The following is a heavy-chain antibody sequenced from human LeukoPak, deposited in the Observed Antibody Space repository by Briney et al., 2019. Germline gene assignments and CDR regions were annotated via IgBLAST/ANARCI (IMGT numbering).Heavy chain of an antibody. CDR1: GGSISSSNW. J-gene: IGHJ3*02. V-gene: IGHV4-4*02. CDR3: ARSWYSSGWSPREIDAFDI. Sequence: SETLSLTCAVSGGSISSSNWWSWVRQPPGKGLEWIGEIYHSGSTNYNPSLKSRVTISVDKSKNQFSLKLSSVTAADTAVYYCARSWYSSGWSPREIDAFDIWGQGTMVTVSS. CDR2: IYHSGST. D-gene: IGHD6-19*01.